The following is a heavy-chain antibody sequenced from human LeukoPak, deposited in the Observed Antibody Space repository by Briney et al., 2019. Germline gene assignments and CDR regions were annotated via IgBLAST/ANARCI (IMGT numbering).Heavy chain of an antibody. V-gene: IGHV1-46*01. J-gene: IGHJ4*02. CDR2: INPSGGST. CDR1: GYTFTSYY. CDR3: ARHQGPD. Sequence: ASVKVSCKASGYTFTSYYMHWVRQAPGQGLEWMGIINPSGGSTSYAQKFQGRVTLTRDTSSSTVYMELSNLTSEDTAVYYCARHQGPDWGQGTLVTVSS.